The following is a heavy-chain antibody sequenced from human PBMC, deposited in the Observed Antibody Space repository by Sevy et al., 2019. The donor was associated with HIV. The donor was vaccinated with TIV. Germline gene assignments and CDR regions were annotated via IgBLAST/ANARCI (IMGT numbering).Heavy chain of an antibody. CDR3: ANNRGYSHGAFDY. CDR1: GGSISSSDSY. V-gene: IGHV4-30-4*01. J-gene: IGHJ4*02. Sequence: SETLSLTCTVSGGSISSSDSYWSWIRQPPGKGLEWIGYIHFSGGTYYNPFLKSRVAMSVDTSERQFSLRLSFMTAADTAVYYCANNRGYSHGAFDYWGQGALVTVSS. D-gene: IGHD5-12*01. CDR2: IHFSGGT.